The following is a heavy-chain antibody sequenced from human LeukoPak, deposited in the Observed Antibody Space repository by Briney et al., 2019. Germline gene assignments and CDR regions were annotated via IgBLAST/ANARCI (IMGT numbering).Heavy chain of an antibody. CDR3: ARGVADYDMYNWFDP. CDR2: IIPIFGTA. D-gene: IGHD3-16*01. CDR1: GYTFTSYA. Sequence: ASVKVSCKASGYTFTSYAISWVRQAPGQGLEWMGGIIPIFGTANYAQKFQGRVTITADESTSTAYMELSSLRSEDTAVYYCARGVADYDMYNWFDPWGQGTLVTVSS. J-gene: IGHJ5*02. V-gene: IGHV1-69*13.